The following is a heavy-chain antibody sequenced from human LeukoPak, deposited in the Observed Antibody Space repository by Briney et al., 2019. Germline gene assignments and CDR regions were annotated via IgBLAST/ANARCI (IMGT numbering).Heavy chain of an antibody. CDR1: GYTFTSYD. V-gene: IGHV1-8*03. CDR3: ARVLRLRGYNYFSLGY. CDR2: MNPNSGNT. D-gene: IGHD5-18*01. J-gene: IGHJ4*01. Sequence: ASVKVSCKASGYTFTSYDINWVRQATGQGLEWMGWMNPNSGNTGYAQKFQGRVTITRNTSISTAYMELSSLRSEDTAVYYCARVLRLRGYNYFSLGYWGXXTLXTVSS.